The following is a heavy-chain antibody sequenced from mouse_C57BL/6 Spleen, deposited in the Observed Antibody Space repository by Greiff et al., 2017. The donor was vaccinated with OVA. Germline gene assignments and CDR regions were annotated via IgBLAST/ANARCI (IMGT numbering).Heavy chain of an antibody. CDR3: ARDDY. V-gene: IGHV1-26*01. J-gene: IGHJ3*01. CDR1: GYTFTDYY. Sequence: VHVKQSGPELVKPGASVKISCKASGYTFTDYYMNWVKQSHGKSLEWIGDINPNNGGTSYNQKFKGKATLTVDKSSSTAYMELRSLTSEDSAVYYCARDDYWGQGTLVTVSA. CDR2: INPNNGGT.